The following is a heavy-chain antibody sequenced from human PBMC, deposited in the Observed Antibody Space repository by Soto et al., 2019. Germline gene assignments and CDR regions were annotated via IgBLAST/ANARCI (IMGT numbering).Heavy chain of an antibody. CDR3: ARGPSYGLDY. D-gene: IGHD5-18*01. Sequence: PSETLSLTCAVYGGSFSGYYLSWIRQPPGKGLEWIGEINHSGSTNYNPSLKSRVTISVDTSKNQFSLKLSSVTAADTAVYYCARGPSYGLDYWGQGTLVTVSS. CDR2: INHSGST. CDR1: GGSFSGYY. V-gene: IGHV4-34*01. J-gene: IGHJ4*02.